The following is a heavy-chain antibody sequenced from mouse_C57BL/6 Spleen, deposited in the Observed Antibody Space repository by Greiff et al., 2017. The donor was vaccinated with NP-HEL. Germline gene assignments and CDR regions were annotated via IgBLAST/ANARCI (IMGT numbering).Heavy chain of an antibody. CDR3: ARVEGKLDYGSPYYFDY. CDR2: IYPGDGDT. V-gene: IGHV1-82*01. CDR1: GYAFSSSW. Sequence: QVQLQQSGPELVKPGASVKISCKASGYAFSSSWMNWVKQRPGKGLEWIGRIYPGDGDTNYNGKFKGKATLTADKSSSTAYMQLSSLTSEDSAVYFCARVEGKLDYGSPYYFDYWGQGTTLTVSS. D-gene: IGHD1-1*01. J-gene: IGHJ2*01.